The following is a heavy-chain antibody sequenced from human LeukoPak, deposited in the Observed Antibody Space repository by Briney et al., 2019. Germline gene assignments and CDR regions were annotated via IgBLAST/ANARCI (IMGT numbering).Heavy chain of an antibody. J-gene: IGHJ3*02. D-gene: IGHD3/OR15-3a*01. CDR1: GDSVSNNA. Sequence: SQTLSLTCVISGDSVSNNAWNWVRQTPSGGPECLGRTYYNSKWYNEYAESVKSRVSINPDTSKNQFSLHLNSVTPEDTAVYYCARGWTRDGFNIWSQGTMSPSPQ. V-gene: IGHV6-1*01. CDR2: TYYNSKWYN. CDR3: ARGWTRDGFNI.